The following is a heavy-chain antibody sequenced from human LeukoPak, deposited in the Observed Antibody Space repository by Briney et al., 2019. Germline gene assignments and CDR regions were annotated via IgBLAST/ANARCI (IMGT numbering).Heavy chain of an antibody. CDR2: IWYDGSNE. D-gene: IGHD3-3*01. J-gene: IGHJ4*02. V-gene: IGHV3-33*08. Sequence: PGGSLRLSCAASGFTFSNYAMHWVRQAPGEGLEWVGMIWYDGSNENYADSVRGRFTISRDNVKNTLYLQMSSLRAEDTAVYYCARGERVNLWIFEGYDYWGRGTLVTVSS. CDR1: GFTFSNYA. CDR3: ARGERVNLWIFEGYDY.